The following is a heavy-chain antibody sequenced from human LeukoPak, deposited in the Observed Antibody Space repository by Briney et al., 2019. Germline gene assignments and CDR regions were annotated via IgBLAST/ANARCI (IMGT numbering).Heavy chain of an antibody. V-gene: IGHV5-51*01. Sequence: GESLKISCKGSGYSINNYWIGWVRQMPGKGLEWMGIIYPGDSDTRYSPSFQGQVTISADKSISTAYLQWSSLKASDTAMYYCAKIAAPGTYDAFDIWGQGTMVTVSS. CDR1: GYSINNYW. D-gene: IGHD6-13*01. CDR2: IYPGDSDT. CDR3: AKIAAPGTYDAFDI. J-gene: IGHJ3*02.